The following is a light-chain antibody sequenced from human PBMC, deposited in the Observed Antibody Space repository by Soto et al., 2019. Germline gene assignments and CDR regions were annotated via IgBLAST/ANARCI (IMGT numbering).Light chain of an antibody. Sequence: QSVLTQPPSASGTPGQTVIISCSGSTSNIGGRTVNWYQQLPGTAPKLLMYLDNERPSGVPDRFSGSKSGTSASLAITGLQSEDEADYYCATWEDTLDGHVFGTGTKLTVL. CDR3: ATWEDTLDGHV. CDR2: LDN. V-gene: IGLV1-44*01. J-gene: IGLJ1*01. CDR1: TSNIGGRT.